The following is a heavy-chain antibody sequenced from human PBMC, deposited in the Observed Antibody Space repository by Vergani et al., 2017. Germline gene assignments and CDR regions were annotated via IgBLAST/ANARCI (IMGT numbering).Heavy chain of an antibody. CDR2: INHSGST. V-gene: IGHV4-34*01. D-gene: IGHD3-10*01. CDR3: ARDGITVRGVIWN. Sequence: QVQLQQWGAGLLKPSETLSLTCAVYGGSFSGYYWSWIRQPPGKGLEWIGEINHSGSTNYNPSLKSRVTISVDTSKNQFSLKLSSVTAADTAVYYCARDGITVRGVIWNWGQGTLVTVSS. CDR1: GGSFSGYY. J-gene: IGHJ4*02.